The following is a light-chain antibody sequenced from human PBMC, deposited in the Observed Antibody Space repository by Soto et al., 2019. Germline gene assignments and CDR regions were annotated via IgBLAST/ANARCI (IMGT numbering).Light chain of an antibody. CDR1: RSNIGSKT. V-gene: IGLV1-44*01. Sequence: QSALTQPPSASGTPGQRVTISRSGSRSNIGSKTVNWYQQLPRTAPKLLIYSNNHQPSGLPHPFSGSKSRTSPSLVISGLKFEDDADSSCATSDATLHGLFGPG. CDR3: ATSDATLHGL. J-gene: IGLJ1*01. CDR2: SNN.